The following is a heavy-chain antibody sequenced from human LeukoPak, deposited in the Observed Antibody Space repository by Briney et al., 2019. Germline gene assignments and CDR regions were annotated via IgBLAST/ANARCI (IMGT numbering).Heavy chain of an antibody. CDR1: GFTFSSYW. D-gene: IGHD6-6*01. V-gene: IGHV3-7*01. Sequence: SGGSLRLFCAASGFTFSSYWMSWVRQAPGKGLEWVANIKQDGSEKYYVDSVKGRFTISRDNSRNTVYVQMNSLTPEDTAVYYCVKGLDYSSSQMDSWGQGTLVTVSS. CDR3: VKGLDYSSSQMDS. CDR2: IKQDGSEK. J-gene: IGHJ4*02.